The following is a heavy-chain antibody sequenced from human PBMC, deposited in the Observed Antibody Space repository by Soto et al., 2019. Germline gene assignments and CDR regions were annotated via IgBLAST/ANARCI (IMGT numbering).Heavy chain of an antibody. J-gene: IGHJ4*02. Sequence: EVQVVESGGGFVEPGGSLRLSCAASGFSFTSAWLTWVRQAPGKGLEWVGRIKSETDGGTTAFAAPVKDRFTMSRDDAENTVSLQMNSLKTEDTAMYYCIGHVTISGAHFIYWGQGILVTVSS. CDR2: IKSETDGGTT. D-gene: IGHD3-3*01. CDR3: IGHVTISGAHFIY. CDR1: GFSFTSAW. V-gene: IGHV3-15*07.